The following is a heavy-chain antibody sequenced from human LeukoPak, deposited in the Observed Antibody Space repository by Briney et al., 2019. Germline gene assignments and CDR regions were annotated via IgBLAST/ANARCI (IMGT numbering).Heavy chain of an antibody. CDR2: ISYDGSNK. J-gene: IGHJ2*01. D-gene: IGHD3-10*01. Sequence: GGCLRLSCAASGFTFSIYAMHCVREAPGKGLEWVAVISYDGSNKYYADSLKGRFTISRHNSKNTLYLQMNSLRAEDTAGYYCANSIVRLWFGEAGWYFDLWGRGTLVTVSS. CDR1: GFTFSIYA. CDR3: ANSIVRLWFGEAGWYFDL. V-gene: IGHV3-30-3*01.